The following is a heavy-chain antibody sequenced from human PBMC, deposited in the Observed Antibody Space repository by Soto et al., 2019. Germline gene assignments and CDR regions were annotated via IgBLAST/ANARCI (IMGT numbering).Heavy chain of an antibody. Sequence: GGSLRLSCAASGFTVSSNYMSWVRQAPGKGLEWVSVIYSGGSTYYADSVKGRFTISRDNSKNTLYLQMNSLRAEDTAVYYCARERQGDYDSSGYDAFDIWGQGTMVTVSS. V-gene: IGHV3-66*01. CDR2: IYSGGST. CDR3: ARERQGDYDSSGYDAFDI. D-gene: IGHD3-22*01. CDR1: GFTVSSNY. J-gene: IGHJ3*02.